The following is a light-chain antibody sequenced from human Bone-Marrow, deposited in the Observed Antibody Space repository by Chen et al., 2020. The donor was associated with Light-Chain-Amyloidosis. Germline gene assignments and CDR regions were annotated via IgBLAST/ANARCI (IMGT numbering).Light chain of an antibody. CDR2: EGT. Sequence: QSALTQPASVSGSPGQSITISCTGTGSDVGSHKHISWYQQYPGKGPKLILFEGTRRPSGVSDRFSGSNSGNTASLTISGLQAEDEADYYYCSYAGTTTAWEFGGGTKLTVL. CDR1: GSDVGSHKH. CDR3: CSYAGTTTAWE. J-gene: IGLJ3*02. V-gene: IGLV2-23*01.